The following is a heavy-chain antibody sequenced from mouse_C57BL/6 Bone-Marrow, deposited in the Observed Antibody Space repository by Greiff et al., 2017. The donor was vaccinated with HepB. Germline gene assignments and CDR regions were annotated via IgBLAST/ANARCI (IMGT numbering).Heavy chain of an antibody. Sequence: QVQLKQPGTELVKPGASVKLSCKASGYTFTSYWMHWVKQRPGQGLEWIGNINPSNGGTNYNEKFKSKATLTVDKSSSTAYMQLSSLTSEDSAVYYCARSPYYYGSSYTDFDYWGQGTTLTVSS. CDR3: ARSPYYYGSSYTDFDY. CDR1: GYTFTSYW. V-gene: IGHV1-53*01. J-gene: IGHJ2*01. D-gene: IGHD1-1*01. CDR2: INPSNGGT.